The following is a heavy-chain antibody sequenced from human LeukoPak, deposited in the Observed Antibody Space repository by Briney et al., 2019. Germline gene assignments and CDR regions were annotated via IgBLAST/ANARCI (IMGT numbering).Heavy chain of an antibody. CDR3: AREYDYGGNVNDY. J-gene: IGHJ4*02. D-gene: IGHD4-23*01. Sequence: GSLRLSCAAPGFTFSSYSMNWIRQPPGKGLEWIGSIYHSGSTYYNPSLKSRVTISVDTSKNQFSLKLSSVTAADTAVYYCAREYDYGGNVNDYWGKGTXVTVS. CDR1: GFTFSSYS. V-gene: IGHV4-38-2*02. CDR2: IYHSGST.